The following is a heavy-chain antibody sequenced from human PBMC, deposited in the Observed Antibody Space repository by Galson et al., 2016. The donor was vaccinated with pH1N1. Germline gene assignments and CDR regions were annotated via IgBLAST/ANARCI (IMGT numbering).Heavy chain of an antibody. J-gene: IGHJ4*01. CDR2: LYYSGST. V-gene: IGHV4-31*03. D-gene: IGHD2-2*01. Sequence: LSLNCNVSGGSISSGGYYWSWIRQQPGKGLEWFGYLYYSGSTYYNPSLKIRVTILVDTSKNQFSLKLSSVPAADTAVYYCARGRVVPAAIGLGFNDYWGQGTLVTVSS. CDR1: GGSISSGGYY. CDR3: ARGRVVPAAIGLGFNDY.